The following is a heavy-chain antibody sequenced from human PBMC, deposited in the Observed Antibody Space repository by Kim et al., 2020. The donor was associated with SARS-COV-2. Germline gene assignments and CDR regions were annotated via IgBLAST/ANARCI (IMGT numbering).Heavy chain of an antibody. CDR3: ARSFRNAFDI. V-gene: IGHV6-1*01. J-gene: IGHJ3*02. CDR2: ST. Sequence: STDYAGSVKSRIIINPGTTKNQFSLQLNSVTPEDTAVYYCARSFRNAFDIWGQGTMVTVSS.